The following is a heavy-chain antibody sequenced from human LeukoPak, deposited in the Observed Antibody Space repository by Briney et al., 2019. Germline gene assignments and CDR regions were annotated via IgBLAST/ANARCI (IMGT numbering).Heavy chain of an antibody. V-gene: IGHV3-21*01. CDR1: GFTFSSYS. CDR3: ARDREDYFDY. CDR2: ISSSSSYI. J-gene: IGHJ4*02. Sequence: GGSLRLSCAASGFTFSSYSMNWVRQAPGEGLEWVSSISSSSSYIYYADSVKGRFTISRDNAKNSLYLRMNSLRAEDTAVYYCARDREDYFDYWGQGTLVTVPS. D-gene: IGHD1-26*01.